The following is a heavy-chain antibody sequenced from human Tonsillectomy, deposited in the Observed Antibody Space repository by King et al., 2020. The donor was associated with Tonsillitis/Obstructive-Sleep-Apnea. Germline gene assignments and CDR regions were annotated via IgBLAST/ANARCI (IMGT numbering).Heavy chain of an antibody. CDR3: ARDRVPAARYLGDY. CDR2: ISAYNDNT. CDR1: GYTFTSYG. D-gene: IGHD2-2*01. Sequence: VQLVESGAEVKKPGASVYVSCKASGYTFTSYGLSWVRQAPGQGLEWMGWISAYNDNTNYAQKFQGRVTMTTDTSTSTAYMQLRNLRSDDTAVYYCARDRVPAARYLGDYWGQGTLVTVSS. V-gene: IGHV1-18*01. J-gene: IGHJ4*02.